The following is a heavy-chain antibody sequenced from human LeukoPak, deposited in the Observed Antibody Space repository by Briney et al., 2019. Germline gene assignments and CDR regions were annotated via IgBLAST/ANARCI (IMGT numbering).Heavy chain of an antibody. Sequence: GGSLRLSCAASGFTFSSYGMHWVRQAPGKGLEWVAFIRYDGSNKYYADSVKGRFTMSRDNSKNTLYLQMNSLRAEDTAVYYCAKALYGGNSWGYFDYWGQGTLVTVSS. CDR3: AKALYGGNSWGYFDY. J-gene: IGHJ4*02. CDR2: IRYDGSNK. V-gene: IGHV3-30*02. D-gene: IGHD4-23*01. CDR1: GFTFSSYG.